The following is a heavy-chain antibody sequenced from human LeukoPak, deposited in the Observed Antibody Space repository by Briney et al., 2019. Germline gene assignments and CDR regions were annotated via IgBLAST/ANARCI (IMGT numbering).Heavy chain of an antibody. CDR2: ISYDGSNK. CDR3: AREPKQWLTPIDY. D-gene: IGHD6-19*01. V-gene: IGHV3-30*04. CDR1: GFTFSSYA. J-gene: IGHJ4*02. Sequence: GGSLRLSRAASGFTFSSYAMHWVRQAPGKGLEWVAVISYDGSNKYYADSVKGRFTISRDNAKNSVYLQMNSLRAEDTAVYYCAREPKQWLTPIDYWGQGTLVTVSS.